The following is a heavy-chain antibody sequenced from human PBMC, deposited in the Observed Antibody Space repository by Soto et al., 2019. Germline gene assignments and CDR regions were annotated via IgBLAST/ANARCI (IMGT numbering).Heavy chain of an antibody. CDR3: ARGGISHWAYFYYMDV. J-gene: IGHJ6*03. CDR2: IYNSGST. V-gene: IGHV4-31*03. Sequence: SETLSLTCTVSGGSISIGGYYWSWIRQHPGKGLEWIGYIYNSGSTYYNPSLKSRVTMSVDTSKNQFSLTLNSVTAADTATYYCARGGISHWAYFYYMDVWDRGTTVTVSS. D-gene: IGHD2-21*01. CDR1: GGSISIGGYY.